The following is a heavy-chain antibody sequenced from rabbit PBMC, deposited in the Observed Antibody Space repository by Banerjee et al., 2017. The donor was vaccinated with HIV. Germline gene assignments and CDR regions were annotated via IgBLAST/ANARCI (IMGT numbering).Heavy chain of an antibody. CDR1: GFSFSSTYY. V-gene: IGHV1S40*01. CDR2: IYGGSSGST. Sequence: QSLEESGGDLVKPGASLTLTCTASGFSFSSTYYMCWVRQAPGKGLEWIACIYGGSSGSTWYASWAKGRFTISKTSSTTVTLQMTSLTAADTATYFCARDLAGVIGWNFNLWGPGTLVTV. D-gene: IGHD4-1*01. J-gene: IGHJ4*01. CDR3: ARDLAGVIGWNFNL.